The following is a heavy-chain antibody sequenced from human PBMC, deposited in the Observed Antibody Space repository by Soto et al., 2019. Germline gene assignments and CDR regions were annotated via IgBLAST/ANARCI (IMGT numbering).Heavy chain of an antibody. Sequence: GGSLRLSCAASGFTFSDYYMSWIRQAPGKGLEWVSYISSSGSTIYYADSVKGRFTISRDNAKNSLYLQMNSLRAEDTAVYYCARDLRIAVAGTGAFDYWGQGTLVTVSS. CDR1: GFTFSDYY. V-gene: IGHV3-11*01. CDR3: ARDLRIAVAGTGAFDY. D-gene: IGHD6-19*01. CDR2: ISSSGSTI. J-gene: IGHJ4*02.